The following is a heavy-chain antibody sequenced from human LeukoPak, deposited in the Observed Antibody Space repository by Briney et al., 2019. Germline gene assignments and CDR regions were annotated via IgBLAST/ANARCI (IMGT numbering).Heavy chain of an antibody. D-gene: IGHD3-10*01. CDR1: GGSFSGYY. CDR2: INHSGST. CDR3: ARAGNYGRGSIRY. Sequence: SETLSLTCAVYGGSFSGYYWSWIRQPPGKGLEWIGEINHSGSTNYNPSLKSRVTISVDTSKNQFSLKLSSVTAADTAVYYCARAGNYGRGSIRYWGQGTLVTVSS. V-gene: IGHV4-34*01. J-gene: IGHJ4*02.